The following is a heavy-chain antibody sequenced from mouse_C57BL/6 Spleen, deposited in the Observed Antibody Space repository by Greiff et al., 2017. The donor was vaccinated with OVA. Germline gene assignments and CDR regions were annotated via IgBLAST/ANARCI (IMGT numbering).Heavy chain of an antibody. Sequence: VQLQQSGPELVKPGASVKISCKASGYAFSSSWMNWVKQRPGKGLEWIGRIYPGDGDTNYNGKFKGKATLTADKSSSTAYMQLSSLTSEDSAVYFCARYYGSSSRYFDVWGTGTTVTVSS. D-gene: IGHD1-1*01. J-gene: IGHJ1*03. CDR3: ARYYGSSSRYFDV. CDR2: IYPGDGDT. V-gene: IGHV1-82*01. CDR1: GYAFSSSW.